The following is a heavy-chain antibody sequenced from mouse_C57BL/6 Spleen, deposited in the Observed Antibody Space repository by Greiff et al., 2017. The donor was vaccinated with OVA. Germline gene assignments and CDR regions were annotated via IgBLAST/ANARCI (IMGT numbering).Heavy chain of an antibody. J-gene: IGHJ2*01. CDR1: GFTFTDYY. Sequence: EVKLVESGGGLVQPGGSLSLSCAASGFTFTDYYMSWVRQPPGKALEWLGFIRNKANGYTTEYSAYVKGRFTISRDNSQSILYLQMNALRAEDSATYYCARWDYYGSSPYFDYWGQGTTLTVSS. CDR2: IRNKANGYTT. CDR3: ARWDYYGSSPYFDY. V-gene: IGHV7-3*01. D-gene: IGHD1-1*01.